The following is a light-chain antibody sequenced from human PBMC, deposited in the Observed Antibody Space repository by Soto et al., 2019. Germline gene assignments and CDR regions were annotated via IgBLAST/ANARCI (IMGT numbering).Light chain of an antibody. CDR1: SSDVGAFNY. V-gene: IGLV2-8*01. Sequence: QSALTQPPSASGSPGQSVTISCTGTSSDVGAFNYVSWYQQHPGKAPKLMIYEVTKRPSGVPDRFSGSKSGNTASLTVSGLQAEDEADDYCSSYAGSDTYVFGTGTKVTVL. J-gene: IGLJ1*01. CDR2: EVT. CDR3: SSYAGSDTYV.